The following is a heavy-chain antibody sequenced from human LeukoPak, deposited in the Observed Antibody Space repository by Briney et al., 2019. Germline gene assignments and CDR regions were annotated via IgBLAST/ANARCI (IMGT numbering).Heavy chain of an antibody. D-gene: IGHD4-17*01. Sequence: SETLSLTCAVYGGSFSGYYWSWIRQPPGKGLEWIGEINHSGSTNYNPSLKSRVTISVDTSKNQFSLKLSSVTAADTAVYYCARGPSKGTVTPRGWFDPWGQGTLVTVSS. CDR3: ARGPSKGTVTPRGWFDP. CDR1: GGSFSGYY. J-gene: IGHJ5*02. V-gene: IGHV4-34*01. CDR2: INHSGST.